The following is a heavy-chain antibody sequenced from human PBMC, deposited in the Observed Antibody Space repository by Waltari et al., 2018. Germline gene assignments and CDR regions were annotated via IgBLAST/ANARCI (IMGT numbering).Heavy chain of an antibody. V-gene: IGHV3-21*01. D-gene: IGHD6-19*01. CDR2: IDDSSAYI. CDR1: GSTSSRYS. CDR3: ARGGRSGWYEG. Sequence: EENLVESGGGLVKPGGSLRLSCAASGSTSSRYSMNWLRQAPGKGVEWVSSIDDSSAYIYYEDLVKGRFTISRDNAENSLYLQMDSLTAEDTAVYYCARGGRSGWYEGWGQGTLVTVSS. J-gene: IGHJ4*02.